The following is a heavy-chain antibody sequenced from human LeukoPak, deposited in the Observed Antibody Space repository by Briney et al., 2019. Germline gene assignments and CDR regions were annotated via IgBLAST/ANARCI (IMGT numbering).Heavy chain of an antibody. Sequence: GESLQISCQGSGYSFTNYWIGWVRQMPGRGLEWMGIIYPGDSNTRYSPSFQGQVTISADNSISTAYLQRSSLKASDTAMYFCARRTGEDLNLDYWGQGTLVTVSS. CDR1: GYSFTNYW. CDR2: IYPGDSNT. CDR3: ARRTGEDLNLDY. D-gene: IGHD7-27*01. V-gene: IGHV5-51*01. J-gene: IGHJ4*02.